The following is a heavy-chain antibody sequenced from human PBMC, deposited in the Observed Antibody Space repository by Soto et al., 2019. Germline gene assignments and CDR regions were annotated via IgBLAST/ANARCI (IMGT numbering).Heavy chain of an antibody. CDR2: TYYRSKWIS. CDR1: GDSVSNNRAT. D-gene: IGHD4-4*01. V-gene: IGHV6-1*01. Sequence: SQTLSLTCAISGDSVSNNRATWNWIRQSPSGGLEWLGRTYYRSKWISDYAMSVKSRIGINPDTSKNLISLELNSVTPEDTAVYYCARDPPDFNSGFDLWGQGTPVPSPQ. J-gene: IGHJ5*02. CDR3: ARDPPDFNSGFDL.